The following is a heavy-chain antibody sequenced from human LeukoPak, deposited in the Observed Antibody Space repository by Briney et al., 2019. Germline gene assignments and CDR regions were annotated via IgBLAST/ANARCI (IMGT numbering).Heavy chain of an antibody. CDR1: GYSFTSYW. CDR3: ARTSSSWSEGAFDI. Sequence: GESLKISRKGPGYSFTSYWIGWVRQMPGKGLEWMGIIYPGDSDTRYSPSFQGQVTISANKSISTAYLQWSSLKASDTAMYYCARTSSSWSEGAFDIWGQGTMVTVSS. D-gene: IGHD6-13*01. CDR2: IYPGDSDT. V-gene: IGHV5-51*01. J-gene: IGHJ3*02.